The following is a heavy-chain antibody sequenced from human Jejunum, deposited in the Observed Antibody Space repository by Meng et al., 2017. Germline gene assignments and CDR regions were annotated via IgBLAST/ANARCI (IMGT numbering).Heavy chain of an antibody. J-gene: IGHJ4*02. CDR3: ARHTGNLGLDY. V-gene: IGHV7-4-1*02. CDR2: INTNTGNA. Sequence: QVQLVQSAAELQKPGASVKGSFKASGYTFSSQPLNWVRQAPGQGLEWIGWINTNTGNANYGPDFTGRFVFSLDTSVSTAYLQISSLSAEDTAVYYCARHTGNLGLDYWGQGTLVTVSS. CDR1: GYTFSSQP. D-gene: IGHD4-23*01.